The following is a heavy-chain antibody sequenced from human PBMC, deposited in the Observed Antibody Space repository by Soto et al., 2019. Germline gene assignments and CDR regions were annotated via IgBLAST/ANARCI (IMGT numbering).Heavy chain of an antibody. V-gene: IGHV3-23*01. D-gene: IGHD2-2*01. CDR3: AELSRYCTSSNCG. CDR2: IGTSAST. Sequence: DVRLLESGGGLVQPGGSLRLSCAASGFTFSSYSMSWVRQAPGKGLEWVSTIGTSASTYYGDSVRGRFTISRDNSRNTLYLQMNSLRAEDTAVYYCAELSRYCTSSNCGWGQGTLVTVSS. J-gene: IGHJ4*02. CDR1: GFTFSSYS.